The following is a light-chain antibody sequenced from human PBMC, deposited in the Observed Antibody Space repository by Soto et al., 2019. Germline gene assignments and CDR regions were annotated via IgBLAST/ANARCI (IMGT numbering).Light chain of an antibody. J-gene: IGKJ5*01. CDR3: QQRSNWPPRIT. Sequence: EIVLTQSPATLSLSPGERATLSCRASQSVSSYLAWYQQKPGQAPRLLIYDASNRATGIPARFSGSGSGTDFTLIIISLEPEDFAVYYCQQRSNWPPRITFGQGTRLEIK. CDR2: DAS. CDR1: QSVSSY. V-gene: IGKV3-11*01.